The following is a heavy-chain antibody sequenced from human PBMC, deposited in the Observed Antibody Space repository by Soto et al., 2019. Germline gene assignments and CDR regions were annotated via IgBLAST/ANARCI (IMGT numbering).Heavy chain of an antibody. Sequence: QLHLVQSGAEVKTAGSSVKVSCKASGGTVSSYAITWVRQAPGKGLEWMGVFIPIYVSAHYAPKFQGRITITADAPTSTASMELGGITSEDTAIYYCARDVSSDTTGFRGYDLWGEGAQVTVSS. CDR2: FIPIYVSA. CDR1: GGTVSSYA. D-gene: IGHD3-10*01. V-gene: IGHV1-69*01. CDR3: ARDVSSDTTGFRGYDL. J-gene: IGHJ4*02.